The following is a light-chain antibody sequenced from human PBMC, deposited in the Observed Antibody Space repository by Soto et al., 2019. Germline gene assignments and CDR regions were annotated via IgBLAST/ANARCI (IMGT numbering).Light chain of an antibody. CDR1: QSILYSSDNQNY. V-gene: IGKV4-1*01. J-gene: IGKJ1*01. Sequence: DIVMTQSPDSLAVSLGERATINCKSSQSILYSSDNQNYLAWYQQKPGQPPKLLIYLASTRESGVPDRFSGGGSGADFTLTISSLQAEDVAVYYCQQYGSSGTFGQGTKVEIK. CDR2: LAS. CDR3: QQYGSSGT.